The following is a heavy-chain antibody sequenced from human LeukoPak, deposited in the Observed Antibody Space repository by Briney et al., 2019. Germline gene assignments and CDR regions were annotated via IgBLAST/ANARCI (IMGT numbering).Heavy chain of an antibody. Sequence: PGGSLRLSCAASGFTFTTYWMSWVRQAPGRGLEWVANIKQDGSEKYYVDSVKGRFTISRDNAKNSLYLQMNSLRAEDTAAYYCARDRYDILTGYNDAFDVRGQGTKVTVSS. CDR3: ARDRYDILTGYNDAFDV. V-gene: IGHV3-7*01. J-gene: IGHJ3*01. D-gene: IGHD3-9*01. CDR2: IKQDGSEK. CDR1: GFTFTTYW.